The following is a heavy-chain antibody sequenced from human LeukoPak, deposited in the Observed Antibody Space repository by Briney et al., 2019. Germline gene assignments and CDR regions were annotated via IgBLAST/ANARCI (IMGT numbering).Heavy chain of an antibody. CDR1: GGTFSSYA. D-gene: IGHD6-6*01. V-gene: IGHV1-69*05. CDR2: IIPIFGTA. J-gene: IGHJ6*03. CDR3: ARAVATRIAARPGANYYYMDV. Sequence: SVKVSCKASGGTFSSYAISWVRQAPGQGLEWMGGIIPIFGTANYAQKFQGRVTITTDEFTSTAYMELSSLRSEDTAVYYCARAVATRIAARPGANYYYMDVWGKGTTVTVSS.